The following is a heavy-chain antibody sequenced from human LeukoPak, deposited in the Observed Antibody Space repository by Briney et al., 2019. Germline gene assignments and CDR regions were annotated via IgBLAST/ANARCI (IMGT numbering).Heavy chain of an antibody. V-gene: IGHV1-69*06. D-gene: IGHD2-15*01. Sequence: GASVKVSCKASGGTFSSYAISWVRQAPGQGLECMGGIIPIFGTANYAQKFQGRVTITADKSTSTAYMELSSLRSEDTAVYYCARESCSGGSCYLGAFDIWGQGTMVTVSS. J-gene: IGHJ3*02. CDR1: GGTFSSYA. CDR2: IIPIFGTA. CDR3: ARESCSGGSCYLGAFDI.